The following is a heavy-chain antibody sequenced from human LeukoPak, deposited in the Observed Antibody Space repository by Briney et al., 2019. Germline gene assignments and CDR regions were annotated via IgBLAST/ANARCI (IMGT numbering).Heavy chain of an antibody. CDR3: ARLLSTTPMAGPFDY. CDR1: GFTVSSNY. CDR2: ISGSGGST. Sequence: GGSLRLSCAASGFTVSSNYMSWVRQAPGKGLEWVSAISGSGGSTYYADSVKGRFTISRDNSKNTLYLQMNSLRAEDTAVYYCARLLSTTPMAGPFDYWGQGTLVTVSS. V-gene: IGHV3-66*01. D-gene: IGHD6-19*01. J-gene: IGHJ4*02.